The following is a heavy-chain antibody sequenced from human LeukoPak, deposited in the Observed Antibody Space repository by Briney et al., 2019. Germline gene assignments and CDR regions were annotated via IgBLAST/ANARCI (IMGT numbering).Heavy chain of an antibody. CDR1: GGSISSSNW. CDR3: ARRPRARWLVSSGFDY. CDR2: IYHSGST. D-gene: IGHD6-19*01. V-gene: IGHV4-4*02. J-gene: IGHJ4*02. Sequence: TASETLSLTCAVSGGSISSSNWWSWVRQPPGKGLEWIGEIYHSGSTNYNPSLKSRVTISVDTSKNQFSLKLSSVTAADTAVYYCARRPRARWLVSSGFDYWGQGTLVTVSS.